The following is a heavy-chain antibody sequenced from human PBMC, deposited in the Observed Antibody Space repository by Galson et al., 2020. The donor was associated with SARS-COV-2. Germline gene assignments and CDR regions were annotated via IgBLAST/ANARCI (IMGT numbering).Heavy chain of an antibody. CDR2: ISHRGTNI. CDR3: AKSDDSGYATEDH. J-gene: IGHJ4*02. D-gene: IGHD5-12*01. Sequence: GGSLRLSCAASGFTFFNYGLHWVRQAPGKGLEWVATISHRGTNIYYADSVKGRFTISRDNSKSTLFLEMHSLRAEDTALYYCAKSDDSGYATEDHWGQGTLVTVSS. CDR1: GFTFFNYG. V-gene: IGHV3-30*18.